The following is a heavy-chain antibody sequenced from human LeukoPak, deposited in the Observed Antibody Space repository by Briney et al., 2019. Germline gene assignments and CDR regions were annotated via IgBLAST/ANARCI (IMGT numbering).Heavy chain of an antibody. V-gene: IGHV3-23*01. Sequence: PGGSLRLSCAASGFTFSSYAMSWVRQAPGKGLEWVSAISGSGGSTYYADSVKGRFTISRDNSKNTLYLQMNSLRAEDMAVYYCAKGITMIQRYGMDVWGQGTTVTVSS. CDR2: ISGSGGST. J-gene: IGHJ6*02. CDR3: AKGITMIQRYGMDV. CDR1: GFTFSSYA. D-gene: IGHD3-22*01.